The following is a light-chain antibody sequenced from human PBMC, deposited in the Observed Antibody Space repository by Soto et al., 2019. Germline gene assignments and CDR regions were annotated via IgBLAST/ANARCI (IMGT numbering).Light chain of an antibody. V-gene: IGLV2-14*01. CDR3: SSYTSSSTLVV. CDR2: DVR. CDR1: SSDVGGYNY. J-gene: IGLJ2*01. Sequence: QSALTQPASVSGSPVQSITISCTGTSSDVGGYNYVCWYQQHPGKAPKLKIYDVRNRPSGVSNRFSGYKSGNTSSLTISWRHAEDDADYYCSSYTSSSTLVVFGGGTQLTVL.